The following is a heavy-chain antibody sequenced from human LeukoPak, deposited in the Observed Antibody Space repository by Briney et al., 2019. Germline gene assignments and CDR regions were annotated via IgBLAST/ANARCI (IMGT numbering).Heavy chain of an antibody. CDR3: ARESVRVRGILTGYYRGSRVFDY. CDR1: GDSVSSNSAA. CDR2: TYYRSKWYN. Sequence: SQTLSLTCALSGDSVSSNSAAWNWIRQSPSRGLEWLGRTYYRSKWYNDYAVSVKSRITINPDTSKNQFSLQLNSVTPEDTAVYYCARESVRVRGILTGYYRGSRVFDYWGQGTLVTVSS. V-gene: IGHV6-1*01. D-gene: IGHD3-9*01. J-gene: IGHJ4*02.